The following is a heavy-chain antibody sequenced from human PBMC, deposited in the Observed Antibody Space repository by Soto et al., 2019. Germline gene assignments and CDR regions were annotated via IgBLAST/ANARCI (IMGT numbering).Heavy chain of an antibody. CDR2: IYWDDDK. J-gene: IGHJ3*02. V-gene: IGHV2-5*02. D-gene: IGHD1-1*01. Sequence: QITLKESGPTLVKPTQTLTLTCTFSGFSLSTTAVGVGWIRQPPGKALECLAVIYWDDDKRYRPSLKTRLSITKDTSKNQVVLTMTNMDPVDTATYYCARYVAGTTGSAFDMWGQGTMVAVSS. CDR1: GFSLSTTAVG. CDR3: ARYVAGTTGSAFDM.